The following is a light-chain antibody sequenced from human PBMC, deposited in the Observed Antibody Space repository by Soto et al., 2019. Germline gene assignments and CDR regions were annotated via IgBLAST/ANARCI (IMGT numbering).Light chain of an antibody. CDR1: SSDVGGYNY. V-gene: IGLV2-11*01. Sequence: QSVLTQPRSVSGSPGQSVTISCTGTSSDVGGYNYVSWYQQHPGKAPKLMICDVSKRPSGVPDRFSGSKSGNTASLTISGLQAEDEADYYCCSYAGSYTSLYVFGTGTKVTVL. J-gene: IGLJ1*01. CDR3: CSYAGSYTSLYV. CDR2: DVS.